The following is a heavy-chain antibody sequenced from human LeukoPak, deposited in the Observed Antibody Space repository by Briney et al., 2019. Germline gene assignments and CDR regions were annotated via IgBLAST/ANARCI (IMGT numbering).Heavy chain of an antibody. CDR3: ARDGYSSSWFTNWFDP. D-gene: IGHD6-13*01. Sequence: ASVKVSCKASGYTFTSYGISWVRQAPGQGPEWMGWISAYNGNTNYAQKLQGRVTMTTDTSTSTAYMELRSLRSDDTAVYYCARDGYSSSWFTNWFDPWGQGTLVTVSS. V-gene: IGHV1-18*04. CDR2: ISAYNGNT. J-gene: IGHJ5*02. CDR1: GYTFTSYG.